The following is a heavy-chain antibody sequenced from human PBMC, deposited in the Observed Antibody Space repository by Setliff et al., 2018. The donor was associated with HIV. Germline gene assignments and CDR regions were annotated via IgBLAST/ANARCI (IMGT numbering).Heavy chain of an antibody. CDR3: SNALSYYDSSGDLDY. V-gene: IGHV3-21*01. J-gene: IGHJ4*02. Sequence: GGSLRLSCAASGFLFRTYWMSWVRQAPGKGLEWVSSISTSSTYTYYADSVQGRFTISRDNAKNALYLQMNSLRAEDTAVYYCSNALSYYDSSGDLDYWGQGTLVTVSS. D-gene: IGHD3-22*01. CDR1: GFLFRTYW. CDR2: ISTSSTYT.